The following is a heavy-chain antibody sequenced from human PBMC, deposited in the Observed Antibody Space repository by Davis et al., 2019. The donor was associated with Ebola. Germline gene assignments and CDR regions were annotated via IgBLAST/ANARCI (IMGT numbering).Heavy chain of an antibody. Sequence: GESLKISCAASGFTFNTYTMHWVRQAPGKGLVWVSGITPSGGVTTYADSVKGRFTISRDNAKNSLYLQMNSLGVEDTAVYYCARDPWDFWGQGTLVTVSS. V-gene: IGHV3-74*01. CDR1: GFTFNTYT. CDR3: ARDPWDF. CDR2: ITPSGGVT. J-gene: IGHJ4*02.